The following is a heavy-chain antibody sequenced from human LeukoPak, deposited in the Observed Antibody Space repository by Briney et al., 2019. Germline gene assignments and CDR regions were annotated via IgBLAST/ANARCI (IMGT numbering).Heavy chain of an antibody. Sequence: SVKVSCKASGGTFSSYAISWVRQAPGQGLEWMGGIIPIFGTANYAQKFQGRVTITADESTSTAYMELSSLRSEDTAVYYCARERPLLRVVEWYSKGRDYWGQGPLVPVSS. CDR2: IIPIFGTA. CDR3: ARERPLLRVVEWYSKGRDY. V-gene: IGHV1-69*01. D-gene: IGHD3-3*01. J-gene: IGHJ4*02. CDR1: GGTFSSYA.